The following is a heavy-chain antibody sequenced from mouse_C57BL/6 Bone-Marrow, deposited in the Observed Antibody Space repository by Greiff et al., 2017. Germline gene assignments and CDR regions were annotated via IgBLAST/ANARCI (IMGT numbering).Heavy chain of an antibody. J-gene: IGHJ2*01. CDR2: INPNNGGT. CDR3: AREIYYGNYVFFDY. D-gene: IGHD2-1*01. Sequence: VQLQQSGPELVKPGASVKISCKASGYTFTDYYMNWVKQSHGKSLEWIGDINPNNGGTSYNQKFKGKATLTVDKSSSTAYMELRSLTSEDSAVYCCAREIYYGNYVFFDYWGQGTTLTVSS. V-gene: IGHV1-26*01. CDR1: GYTFTDYY.